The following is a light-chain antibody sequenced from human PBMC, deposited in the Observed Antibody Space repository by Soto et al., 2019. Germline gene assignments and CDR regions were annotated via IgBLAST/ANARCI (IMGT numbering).Light chain of an antibody. CDR2: AAS. J-gene: IGKJ2*01. CDR3: LQDYNYPYT. Sequence: AIQMTQSPSSLSASVGDRVTITCRASQGIRSDLGWYQQKRGKDPKLLIYAASSLQSGVPSRFSGSGSGTDSTLTISIPQPEHFATYDSLQDYNYPYTFGQVTKLDIK. CDR1: QGIRSD. V-gene: IGKV1-6*01.